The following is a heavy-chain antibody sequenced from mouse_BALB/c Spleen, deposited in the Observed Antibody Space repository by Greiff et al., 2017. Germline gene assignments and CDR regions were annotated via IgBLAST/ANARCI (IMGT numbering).Heavy chain of an antibody. V-gene: IGHV3-8*02. D-gene: IGHD1-1*01. CDR1: GDSITSGY. CDR2: ISYSGST. J-gene: IGHJ4*01. CDR3: ARLSTVVAPYAMDY. Sequence: EVKLQESGPSLVKPSQTLSLTCSVTGDSITSGYWNWIRKFPGNKLEYMGYISYSGSTYYNPSLKSRISITRDTSKNQYYLQLNSVTTEDTATYYCARLSTVVAPYAMDYWGQGTSVTVSS.